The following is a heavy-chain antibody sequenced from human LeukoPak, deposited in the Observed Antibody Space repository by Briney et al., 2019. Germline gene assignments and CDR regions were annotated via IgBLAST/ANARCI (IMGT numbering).Heavy chain of an antibody. CDR3: ARGHVDSSLTFRGVIIRDWFDP. J-gene: IGHJ5*02. V-gene: IGHV1-69*05. CDR2: IIPIFGTA. CDR1: GGTFSSYA. Sequence: ASVKVSCKASGGTFSSYAISWVRQAPGQGLEWMGGIIPIFGTANYAQKFQGRVTITTDESTSTAYMELSSLRSEDTAVYYCARGHVDSSLTFRGVIIRDWFDPWGQGTLVTVSS. D-gene: IGHD3-10*01.